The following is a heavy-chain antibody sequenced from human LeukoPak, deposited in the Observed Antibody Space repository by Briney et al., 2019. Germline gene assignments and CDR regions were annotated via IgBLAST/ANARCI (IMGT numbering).Heavy chain of an antibody. D-gene: IGHD3-10*01. J-gene: IGHJ4*02. V-gene: IGHV3-23*01. CDR3: AKEAYYGAGSPAPFFDY. Sequence: GGSLRLSCAAAGFTFSSYAMSWVRQAPGEGLEWVSAISGSGGSTYYADSVKGRFTISRDNSKNTLYLQMNSLRAEDTAVYYCAKEAYYGAGSPAPFFDYWGQGTLVTVSS. CDR1: GFTFSSYA. CDR2: ISGSGGST.